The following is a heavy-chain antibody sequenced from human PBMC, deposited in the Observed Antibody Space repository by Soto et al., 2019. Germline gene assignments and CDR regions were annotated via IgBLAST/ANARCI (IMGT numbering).Heavy chain of an antibody. D-gene: IGHD3-10*01. CDR1: GFTFSTYW. CDR3: ARDWGGLGY. Sequence: GGSLRLSCAASGFTFSTYWMTWVRQAPGKGLEWVANIIKDGSEKSYVDSVKGRFTISRDNAKNSLYLEMNRLRVEDTAVYYCARDWGGLGYWGQGTLVTVSS. CDR2: IIKDGSEK. V-gene: IGHV3-7*03. J-gene: IGHJ4*02.